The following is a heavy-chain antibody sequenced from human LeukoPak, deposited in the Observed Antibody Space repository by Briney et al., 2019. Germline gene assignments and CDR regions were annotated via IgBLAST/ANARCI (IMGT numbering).Heavy chain of an antibody. CDR2: ISSSSVTI. CDR1: GFTFSSYS. Sequence: GGSLRLSCEASGFTFSSYSMNWVRQAPGKGLEWVSYISSSSVTIHYADSVKGRFTISRDNAKNSLYLQMNSLRAEDTAVYYCAELGITMIGGVWGKGTTVTISS. V-gene: IGHV3-48*01. J-gene: IGHJ6*04. D-gene: IGHD3-10*02. CDR3: AELGITMIGGV.